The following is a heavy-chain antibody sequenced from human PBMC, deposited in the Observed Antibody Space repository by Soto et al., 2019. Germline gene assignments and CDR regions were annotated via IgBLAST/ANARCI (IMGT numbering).Heavy chain of an antibody. Sequence: ASVKVSCKVSGYTLTELSMHWVRQAPGKGLEWMGGFDPEDGETIYAQKFQGRVTMTGDTSTDTAYMELSSLRSEDTAVYYCATLLWGSYRYYDYWGQGTLVTVSS. CDR3: ATLLWGSYRYYDY. CDR2: FDPEDGET. CDR1: GYTLTELS. J-gene: IGHJ4*02. V-gene: IGHV1-24*01. D-gene: IGHD3-16*02.